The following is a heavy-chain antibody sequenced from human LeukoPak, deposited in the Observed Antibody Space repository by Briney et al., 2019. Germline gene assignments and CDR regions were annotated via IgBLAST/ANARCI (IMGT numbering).Heavy chain of an antibody. V-gene: IGHV1-2*02. J-gene: IGHJ4*02. CDR1: GYIFTVYY. Sequence: ASVKVSCKASGYIFTVYYMHSVRQAPGQGLEWWGWINPSSGYTTYTQSFQGRVTMTSDTSITTSYMYLSRVRSDGTGVYYCARGVVWGSYRQFYFDYWGEGTLVTVSS. CDR3: ARGVVWGSYRQFYFDY. D-gene: IGHD3-16*02. CDR2: INPSSGYT.